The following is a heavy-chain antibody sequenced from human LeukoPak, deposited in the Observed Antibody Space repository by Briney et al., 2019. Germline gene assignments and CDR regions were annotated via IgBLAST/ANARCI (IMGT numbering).Heavy chain of an antibody. V-gene: IGHV1-18*04. Sequence: ASVKVSCKASGYTFTSYYMHWVRQAPGQGLEWMGWISAYNGNTNYAQKLQGRVTMTTDTSTSTAYMELRSLRSDDTAVYYCARGLGRSGWAPPTGGNWFDPWGQGTLVTVSS. CDR1: GYTFTSYY. D-gene: IGHD6-19*01. CDR2: ISAYNGNT. J-gene: IGHJ5*02. CDR3: ARGLGRSGWAPPTGGNWFDP.